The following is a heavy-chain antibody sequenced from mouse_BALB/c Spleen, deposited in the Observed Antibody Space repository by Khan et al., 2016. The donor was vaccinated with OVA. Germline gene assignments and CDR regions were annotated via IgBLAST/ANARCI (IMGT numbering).Heavy chain of an antibody. V-gene: IGHV2-3*01. Sequence: QVQLKESGPGLVAPSQSLSITCTVSGFSLTNDGVSWVRQPPGKGLEWLGVIWGDGRTNYHSAPRSRLSIRKDNSKIQVFLKLNSLQTDDTATYYCAKLRVFYFDSWGQGTTLTVSA. J-gene: IGHJ2*01. CDR3: AKLRVFYFDS. CDR1: GFSLTNDG. CDR2: IWGDGRT.